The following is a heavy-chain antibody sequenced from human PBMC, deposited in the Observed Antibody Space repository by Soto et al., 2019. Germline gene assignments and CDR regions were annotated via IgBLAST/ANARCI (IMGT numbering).Heavy chain of an antibody. V-gene: IGHV3-23*01. J-gene: IGHJ4*01. D-gene: IGHD2-2*01. CDR3: AKVPASLKTLDY. CDR2: VSGNGAVT. Sequence: EVQLLDSGGGLAQPGGSLRLSCAAFGFTFGNYAMNWVRQAPGKGLEWVSTVSGNGAVTYYADPVKGRFTISRDNSRSTLYLQMNNLRAEDTAIYFCAKVPASLKTLDYWGQGTLVTVSS. CDR1: GFTFGNYA.